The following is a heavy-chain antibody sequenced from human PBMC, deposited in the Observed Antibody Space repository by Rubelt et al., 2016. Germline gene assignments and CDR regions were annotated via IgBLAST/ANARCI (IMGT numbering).Heavy chain of an antibody. CDR2: IYYSGST. J-gene: IGHJ5*02. Sequence: QVQLQESGPGLVKPSETLSLACTVSGGSIGSYYWRWIRHPPGKGLEWIGYIYYSGSTNYNPSLKRRVTISVDTSKNQVSLKLSSVTDADTAVYYCARGRRYYDSSGYFSWGQGTLVTVSS. D-gene: IGHD3-22*01. V-gene: IGHV4-59*01. CDR1: GGSIGSYY. CDR3: ARGRRYYDSSGYFS.